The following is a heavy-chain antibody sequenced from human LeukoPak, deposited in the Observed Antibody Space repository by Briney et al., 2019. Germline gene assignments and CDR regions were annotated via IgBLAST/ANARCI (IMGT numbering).Heavy chain of an antibody. Sequence: PGGTLRLSCAASGFTFSDYGMSWVRQSPGKGLEWVSSFGGRGGSTYYADSVKGRFTISRDNSKNTLYLQMNSLRAEDTAVYYCAKAGSGGFGEFRYYYYYYMDVWGKGTTVTISS. CDR2: FGGRGGST. J-gene: IGHJ6*03. D-gene: IGHD3-10*01. CDR3: AKAGSGGFGEFRYYYYYYMDV. CDR1: GFTFSDYG. V-gene: IGHV3-23*01.